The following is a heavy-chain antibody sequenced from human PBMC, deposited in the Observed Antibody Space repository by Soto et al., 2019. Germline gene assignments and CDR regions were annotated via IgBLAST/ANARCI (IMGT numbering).Heavy chain of an antibody. Sequence: EVQLLESGGGLVQPGGSLRLSCAASGFTFSSYAMSWVRQAPGKGLEWVSTISNAGSTNHADSVKGRFTISRDNSKNTLYLQMNSLRAEDTAVYYCANLPAQNFDYWGQGTLVTVSS. CDR2: ISNAGST. J-gene: IGHJ4*02. CDR1: GFTFSSYA. V-gene: IGHV3-23*01. CDR3: ANLPAQNFDY.